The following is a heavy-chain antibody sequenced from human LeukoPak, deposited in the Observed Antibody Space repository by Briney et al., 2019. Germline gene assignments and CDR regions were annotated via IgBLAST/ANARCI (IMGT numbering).Heavy chain of an antibody. D-gene: IGHD3-10*01. CDR1: GFTFSSYS. Sequence: GGSLRLSCAASGFTFSSYSMNWVRQAPGKGLEWVSYITSSSSIIYYADSVKGRFTISRDNSKNTLYLQMNSLRAEDTAVYYCGKDRGLPGPSSGYWGQGTLVTVSS. CDR2: ITSSSSII. V-gene: IGHV3-48*01. CDR3: GKDRGLPGPSSGY. J-gene: IGHJ4*02.